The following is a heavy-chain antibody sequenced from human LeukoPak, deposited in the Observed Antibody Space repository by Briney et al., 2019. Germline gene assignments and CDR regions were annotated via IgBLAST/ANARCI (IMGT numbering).Heavy chain of an antibody. CDR1: GFTFSSDA. D-gene: IGHD1/OR15-1a*01. CDR2: ISDSGGST. J-gene: IGHJ4*02. V-gene: IGHV3-23*01. Sequence: GGSLRLSCAASGFTFSSDAMSWVRQAPGKGLEWVSAISDSGGSTHYADFVKGRFTISRDNSKNTLYLQMNSLRAEDTAVYYCARWNNLGYWGQGALVTVSS. CDR3: ARWNNLGY.